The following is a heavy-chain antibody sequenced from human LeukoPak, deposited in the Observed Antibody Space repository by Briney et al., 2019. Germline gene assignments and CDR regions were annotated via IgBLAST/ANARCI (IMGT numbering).Heavy chain of an antibody. D-gene: IGHD3-10*01. J-gene: IGHJ4*02. CDR2: INDDASST. CDR1: GFAFNKHW. CDR3: GRRGSGSSIDY. V-gene: IGHV3-74*01. Sequence: GRSLRLSCVASGFAFNKHWMHWVRQAPGKGLVWVSRINDDASSTADADSVKGRFTISRDNAKNTLYLQMNSLRVEDTGVYYCGRRGSGSSIDYWGQGTLVTVSS.